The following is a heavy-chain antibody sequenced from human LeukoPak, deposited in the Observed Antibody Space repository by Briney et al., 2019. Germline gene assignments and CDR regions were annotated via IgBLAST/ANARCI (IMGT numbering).Heavy chain of an antibody. CDR1: GGSTSGDY. CDR3: ARGYASGTYST. J-gene: IGHJ5*02. V-gene: IGHV4-4*07. Sequence: SETLSLTCTVSGGSTSGDYWSWIRQPAGEGLEWMGRIYASGSTYYNPSLKSRVTMSIDTSNNQFSLKLNSVPAADTAVYYCARGYASGTYSTWGQGALVTVSS. CDR2: IYASGST. D-gene: IGHD3-10*01.